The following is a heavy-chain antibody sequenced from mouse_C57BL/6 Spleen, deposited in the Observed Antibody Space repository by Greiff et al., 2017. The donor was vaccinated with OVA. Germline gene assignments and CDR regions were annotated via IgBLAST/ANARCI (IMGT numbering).Heavy chain of an antibody. CDR3: ARTGAPWYFDV. CDR1: GYTFTSYW. Sequence: QVQLQQSGAELVKPGASVKLSCKASGYTFTSYWMHWVKQRPGRGLEWIGRIAPNSGGTKYNEKFKSKATLTVDKPSSTAYMQLSSLTSEDSAVYYCARTGAPWYFDVWGTGTTVTVSS. J-gene: IGHJ1*03. V-gene: IGHV1-72*01. CDR2: IAPNSGGT.